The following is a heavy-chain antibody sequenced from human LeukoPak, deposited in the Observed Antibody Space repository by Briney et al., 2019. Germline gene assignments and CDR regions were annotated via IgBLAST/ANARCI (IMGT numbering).Heavy chain of an antibody. CDR3: ASVTYYYDSSGYYPAYYYYMDV. V-gene: IGHV3-21*01. J-gene: IGHJ6*03. D-gene: IGHD3-22*01. Sequence: GGSQRLSCAASGFTFSSYSMNWVRQAPGKGLEWVSSISSSSSYIYYADSVKGRFTISRDNAKNSLYLQMNSLRAEDTAVYYCASVTYYYDSSGYYPAYYYYMDVWGKGTTVTVSS. CDR2: ISSSSSYI. CDR1: GFTFSSYS.